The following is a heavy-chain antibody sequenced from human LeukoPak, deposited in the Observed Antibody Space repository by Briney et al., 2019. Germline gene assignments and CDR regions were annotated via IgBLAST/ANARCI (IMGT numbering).Heavy chain of an antibody. CDR2: IDWDDDK. D-gene: IGHD1-26*01. Sequence: SGPTLVNPTQTLTLTCTFSGFSLSTSGMRVSWIRQPPGKALEWLARIDWDDDKFYSTSLKTRLTISKDTSKNQVVLTMTNMDPVDTATYYCARMSLVGAGEGFDYWGQGTLVTVSS. J-gene: IGHJ4*02. CDR1: GFSLSTSGMR. CDR3: ARMSLVGAGEGFDY. V-gene: IGHV2-70*04.